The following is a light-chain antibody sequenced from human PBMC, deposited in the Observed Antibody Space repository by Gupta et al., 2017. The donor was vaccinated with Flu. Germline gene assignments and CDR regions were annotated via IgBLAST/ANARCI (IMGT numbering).Light chain of an antibody. V-gene: IGKV2-30*01. Sequence: DVVMTQSPLSLPVTLGQPASISCRSSQSLVGSDGNTYLNWFQQRPGQSPRRLIYKVSNRDSGVPDRFSGSGSGTDFTLKISRVEAEDVGVYYCRQGTHWPLTFGWGTKVEFK. CDR1: QSLVGSDGNTY. J-gene: IGKJ4*01. CDR3: RQGTHWPLT. CDR2: KVS.